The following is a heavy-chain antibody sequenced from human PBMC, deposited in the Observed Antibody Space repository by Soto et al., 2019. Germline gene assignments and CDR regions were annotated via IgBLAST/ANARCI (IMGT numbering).Heavy chain of an antibody. J-gene: IGHJ4*02. Sequence: GGSLRLSCVASGFTFSNYAMSWVRQAPGKGLEWVSAISGSGGSTYYADSVKGRFTISRDNSKNTLYLQMNSLRAEDTAVYYCAKGYYYGSGSHFDYWGQGTLVTVSS. D-gene: IGHD3-10*01. CDR2: ISGSGGST. CDR1: GFTFSNYA. V-gene: IGHV3-23*01. CDR3: AKGYYYGSGSHFDY.